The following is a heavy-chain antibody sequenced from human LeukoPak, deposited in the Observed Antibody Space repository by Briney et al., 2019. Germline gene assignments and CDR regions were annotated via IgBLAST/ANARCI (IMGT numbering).Heavy chain of an antibody. CDR2: ISSSGTTI. V-gene: IGHV3-48*03. Sequence: GGSLRLSCAASGFTFSSYEMNWVRQAPGKGLEWVSYISSSGTTISYADSVKGRFTISRDNAEKSLYLQMNSLRAEDTAVYYCVRGAHDFDHWGQGILVSVSS. J-gene: IGHJ4*02. CDR3: VRGAHDFDH. CDR1: GFTFSSYE.